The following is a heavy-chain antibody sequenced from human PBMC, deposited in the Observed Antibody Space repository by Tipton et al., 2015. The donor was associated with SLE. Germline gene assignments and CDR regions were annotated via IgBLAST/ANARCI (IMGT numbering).Heavy chain of an antibody. J-gene: IGHJ6*03. CDR3: ARDHFAGATYYYYYYMDV. CDR1: GFTFSDYY. Sequence: GSLRLSCAASGFTFSDYYMSWIRQAPGKGLVWVSRINSDGSSTSYADSVKGRFTISRDNSKSTLYLQMNSLRAEDTAVYYCARDHFAGATYYYYYYMDVWGKGATVTVSS. CDR2: INSDGSST. V-gene: IGHV3-74*01. D-gene: IGHD3-10*01.